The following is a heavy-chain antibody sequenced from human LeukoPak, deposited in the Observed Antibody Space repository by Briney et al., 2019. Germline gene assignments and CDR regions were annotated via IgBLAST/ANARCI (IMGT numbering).Heavy chain of an antibody. CDR3: ARDGGNWNLIYPPYYYGMDV. Sequence: SETLSLTCTVSGGSISSYYWSWIRQPPGKGLEWIGYIYYSGSTNYNPSLKSRVTISVDTSKNQFSLKLSSVTAADTAVYYCARDGGNWNLIYPPYYYGMDVWGQGTTVTVSS. D-gene: IGHD1-1*01. V-gene: IGHV4-59*12. CDR1: GGSISSYY. CDR2: IYYSGST. J-gene: IGHJ6*02.